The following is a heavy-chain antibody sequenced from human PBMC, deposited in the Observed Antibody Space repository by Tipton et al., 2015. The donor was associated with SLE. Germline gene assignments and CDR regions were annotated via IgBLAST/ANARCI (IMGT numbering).Heavy chain of an antibody. V-gene: IGHV4-39*07. CDR3: ARERLLHGP. CDR1: GGSISSSSYY. CDR2: IYYTGNT. D-gene: IGHD2-21*02. Sequence: TLSLTCPVSGGSISSSSYYWGWIRQPPGKGLEWIGSIYYTGNTYYNPSLKSRVTIFVDTSKNQFSLKLSSVTAADTAVYYCARERLLHGPWGQGTLVTVSS. J-gene: IGHJ5*02.